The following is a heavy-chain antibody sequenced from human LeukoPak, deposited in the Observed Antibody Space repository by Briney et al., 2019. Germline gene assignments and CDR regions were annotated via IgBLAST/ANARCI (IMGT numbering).Heavy chain of an antibody. J-gene: IGHJ4*02. CDR2: ISGSGGST. CDR1: GFTFSNYA. V-gene: IGHV3-23*01. Sequence: PGGSLRLSCAASGFTFSNYAMSWVRQAPGKGLEWVSAISGSGGSTYYAESVKGRFSISRDNSKNTLSPQMNSLGDEDTAVYYCAKGDYGVGGDDWGQGTLVTVSS. CDR3: AKGDYGVGGDD. D-gene: IGHD4-17*01.